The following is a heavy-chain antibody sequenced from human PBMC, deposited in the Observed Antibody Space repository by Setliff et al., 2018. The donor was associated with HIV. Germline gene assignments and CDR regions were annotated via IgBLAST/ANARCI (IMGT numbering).Heavy chain of an antibody. CDR3: ARDPHYFDRSGYYSYFYFDF. J-gene: IGHJ4*02. V-gene: IGHV4-39*07. CDR1: GGSISAESYS. Sequence: PSETLSLTCTLSGGSISAESYSWAWIRQPPGKGLEWIGAINYSGTAYYNPSLQSRVTMAVDTSKNQLSLKLTSMTAADTAVYYCARDPHYFDRSGYYSYFYFDFWGQGTLVTVSS. CDR2: INYSGTA. D-gene: IGHD3-22*01.